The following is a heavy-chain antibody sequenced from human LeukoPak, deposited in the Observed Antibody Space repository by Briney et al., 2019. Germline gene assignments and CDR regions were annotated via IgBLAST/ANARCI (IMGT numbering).Heavy chain of an antibody. D-gene: IGHD4-17*01. J-gene: IGHJ4*02. CDR3: ARGHTAVTRHFDF. CDR1: GFTFNNYI. V-gene: IGHV3-21*01. CDR2: ISSSSDYI. Sequence: GGSLRLSCAASGFTFNNYIMNWVRQAPGKGLEWVSSISSSSDYIYYADALKGRFTISRDDAKNLLYLDMNSLRAEDTAVYYCARGHTAVTRHFDFWGQGTLVTVSS.